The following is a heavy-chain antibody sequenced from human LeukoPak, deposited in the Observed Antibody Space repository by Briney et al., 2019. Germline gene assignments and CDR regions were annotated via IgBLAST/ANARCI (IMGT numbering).Heavy chain of an antibody. D-gene: IGHD3-10*01. CDR3: ARTYYYGSGSPRAPHFDY. J-gene: IGHJ4*02. V-gene: IGHV3-11*01. CDR2: ISSSGSTI. Sequence: GGSLRLSCAASGFTFSDYYMSWIRQAPGKGLEWVSYISSSGSTIYYADSVKGRFTISRDNAKNSLYLQMNSLRAEDTAVYYCARTYYYGSGSPRAPHFDYWGQGTLVTVSS. CDR1: GFTFSDYY.